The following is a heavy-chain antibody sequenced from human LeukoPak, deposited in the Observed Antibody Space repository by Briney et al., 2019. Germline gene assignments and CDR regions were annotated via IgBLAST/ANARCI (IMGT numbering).Heavy chain of an antibody. V-gene: IGHV3-21*01. CDR2: ISSSSSYI. Sequence: PGGSLRLSCAASGFTFSSYSMNWVRQAPGKGLEWVSSISSSSSYIYYADPVKGRFTISRDNAKNTLYLQMNSLRAEDTAVYYCAKDPTRGYSYGYKAIAYYYYYMDVWGKGTTVTVSS. CDR1: GFTFSSYS. D-gene: IGHD5-18*01. CDR3: AKDPTRGYSYGYKAIAYYYYYMDV. J-gene: IGHJ6*03.